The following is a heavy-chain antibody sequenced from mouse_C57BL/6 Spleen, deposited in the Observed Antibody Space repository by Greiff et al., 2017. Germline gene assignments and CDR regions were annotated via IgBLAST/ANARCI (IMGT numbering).Heavy chain of an antibody. D-gene: IGHD2-10*01. J-gene: IGHJ2*01. CDR1: GYTFTDYE. CDR2: IDPETGGT. V-gene: IGHV1-15*01. CDR3: TRSGLLLYDFDY. Sequence: VQLQQSGAELVRPGASVTLSCKASGYTFTDYEMHWVEQTPVHGLEWIGAIDPETGGTAYNQKFKGKAILTADKSSSTAYMALSSLTSEDAAVYDCTRSGLLLYDFDYWGQGTTLTVSS.